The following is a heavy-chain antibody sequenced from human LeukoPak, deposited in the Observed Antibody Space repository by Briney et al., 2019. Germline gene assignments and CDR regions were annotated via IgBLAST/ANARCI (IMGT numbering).Heavy chain of an antibody. D-gene: IGHD3-16*01. J-gene: IGHJ4*02. CDR3: ARDPHRGGDFDY. V-gene: IGHV3-7*01. CDR1: GFTFSSYW. CDR2: IKQDGSDK. Sequence: GGSLRLSCAASGFTFSSYWMNWVRQAPGKGLEWVANIKQDGSDKYYVDSVRGRFTISRDNAKNSLYLQMNSLRAEDTAVYYCARDPHRGGDFDYWGQGTLVTVSA.